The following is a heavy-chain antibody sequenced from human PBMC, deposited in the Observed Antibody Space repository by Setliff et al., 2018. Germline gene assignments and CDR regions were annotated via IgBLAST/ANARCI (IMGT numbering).Heavy chain of an antibody. CDR1: GGSVGSGNFY. Sequence: SETLSLTCTVSGGSVGSGNFYWSWIRQTAGKGLEWIGLIQGSGNTNYNPSLQSRVTISVDPSKNQVSLKLSSATAADTAVYYCARDRTAYNYGMDVWGQGTTVTVSS. V-gene: IGHV4-61*10. CDR3: ARDRTAYNYGMDV. J-gene: IGHJ6*02. CDR2: IQGSGNT. D-gene: IGHD5-18*01.